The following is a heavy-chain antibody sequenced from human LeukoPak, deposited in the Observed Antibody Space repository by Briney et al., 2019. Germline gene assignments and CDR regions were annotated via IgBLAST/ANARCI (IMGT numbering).Heavy chain of an antibody. CDR1: GYTFTSYG. V-gene: IGHV1-2*02. D-gene: IGHD5-12*01. CDR3: ARGDSGYDYIKF. CDR2: INPNSGGT. J-gene: IGHJ4*02. Sequence: GASVKVSCKASGYTFTSYGISWVRQAPGQGLEWMGWINPNSGGTNYAQKFQGRVTMTRDTSISTAYMELSRLRSDDTAVYYCARGDSGYDYIKFWGQGTLVTVSS.